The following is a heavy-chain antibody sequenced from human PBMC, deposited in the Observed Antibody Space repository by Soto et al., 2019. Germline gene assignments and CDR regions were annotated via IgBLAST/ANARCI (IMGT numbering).Heavy chain of an antibody. Sequence: QIYLVQSGAEVREPGASVKVSCKASGYSFTAYGISWVRQAPGQGLEWMGWISTDNGNTNYAHNLQGRVSMTTDPSTSTAYMELDSLRSEDTAVYYCAGDTAVTRVGWYFDLWGRGTLVIVSS. V-gene: IGHV1-18*01. D-gene: IGHD4-17*01. CDR3: AGDTAVTRVGWYFDL. J-gene: IGHJ2*01. CDR1: GYSFTAYG. CDR2: ISTDNGNT.